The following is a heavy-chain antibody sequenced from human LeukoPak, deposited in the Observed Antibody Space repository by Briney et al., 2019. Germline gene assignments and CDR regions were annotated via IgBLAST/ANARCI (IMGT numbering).Heavy chain of an antibody. D-gene: IGHD3/OR15-3a*01. CDR1: GGSFSGYY. CDR2: INHSGST. CDR3: ARQTGSGLFTLP. V-gene: IGHV4-34*01. Sequence: SEALSLTCAVYGGSFSGYYWSWIRQPPGKGLEWIGEINHSGSTNYNPSLKSRVTISVDTSKNQFSLKLSSVTATDTAMYYCARQTGSGLFTLPGGQGTLVTVSS. J-gene: IGHJ4*02.